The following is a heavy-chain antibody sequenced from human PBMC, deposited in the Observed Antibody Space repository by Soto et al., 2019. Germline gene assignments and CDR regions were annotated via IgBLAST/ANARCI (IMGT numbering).Heavy chain of an antibody. D-gene: IGHD6-19*01. CDR1: GGSISSSSYY. J-gene: IGHJ6*02. CDR2: IFYSGST. Sequence: SETLSLTCTVSGGSISSSSYYWGWIRQPPGKGLEWIGSIFYSGSTYYNPSLKSRVTISVDKSKNQFSLKLSSVTAADTAVYYCARDHFGQWLVPVYYYYGMDVWGQGTTVTVSS. CDR3: ARDHFGQWLVPVYYYYGMDV. V-gene: IGHV4-39*07.